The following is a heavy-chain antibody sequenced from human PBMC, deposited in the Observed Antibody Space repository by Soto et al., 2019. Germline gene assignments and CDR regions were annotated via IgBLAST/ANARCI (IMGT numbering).Heavy chain of an antibody. V-gene: IGHV3-23*01. CDR1: TFSTYA. J-gene: IGHJ4*02. D-gene: IGHD1-1*01. CDR2: ISGGGATT. Sequence: TFSTYALSWVRQAPGKGLEWVSIISGGGATTYYVDSVKGRFTISRDNSKNTFYLQMNSLRAEDTAVYYCAKFGMATTKRSPPYYFDYWGQGTLVTVSS. CDR3: AKFGMATTKRSPPYYFDY.